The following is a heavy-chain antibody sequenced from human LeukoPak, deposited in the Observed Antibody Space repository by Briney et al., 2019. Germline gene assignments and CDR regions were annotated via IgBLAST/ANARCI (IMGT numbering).Heavy chain of an antibody. V-gene: IGHV4-59*01. D-gene: IGHD3-16*01. CDR1: GGSISSYY. J-gene: IGHJ4*02. CDR2: IYYSGST. CDR3: ARVLGARRFDY. Sequence: SETLSLTCTVSGGSISSYYWSWIRQPPGKGLEWIGYIYYSGSTNFNPSLKSRVTISVDTSKNQFSLKLSSVTAADTAVYYCARVLGARRFDYWGQGTLVTVSS.